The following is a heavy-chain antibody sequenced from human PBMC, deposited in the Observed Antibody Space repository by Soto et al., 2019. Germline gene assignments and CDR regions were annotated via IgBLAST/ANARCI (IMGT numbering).Heavy chain of an antibody. CDR2: IYPGDSDT. J-gene: IGHJ6*02. CDR1: GYSFTSYW. V-gene: IGHV5-51*01. Sequence: GESLKISCKGSGYSFTSYWIGWVRQMPGKGLEWMGIIYPGDSDTRYSPSFQGQVTISADKSISTAYLQWSSLKASDTAMYYCARSEITIFGVVSDYYYGMDVWGQGTTVTVSS. CDR3: ARSEITIFGVVSDYYYGMDV. D-gene: IGHD3-3*01.